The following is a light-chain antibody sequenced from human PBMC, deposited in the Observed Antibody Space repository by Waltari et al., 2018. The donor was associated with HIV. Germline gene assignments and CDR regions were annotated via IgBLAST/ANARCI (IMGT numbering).Light chain of an antibody. J-gene: IGKJ4*01. Sequence: EIVLTQSPAILSVSPGETATLSCRASQSVQEFLAWYQRRPGQVPRLVVYDASKRAAGVPDRFSGSGFGTDFTLTISGLEPEDVAFYYCQHRTTWPPTFGGGTRVE. V-gene: IGKV3-11*01. CDR3: QHRTTWPPT. CDR2: DAS. CDR1: QSVQEF.